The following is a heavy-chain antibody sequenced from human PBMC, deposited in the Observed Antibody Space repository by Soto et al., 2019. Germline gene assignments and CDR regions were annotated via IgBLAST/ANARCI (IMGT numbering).Heavy chain of an antibody. J-gene: IGHJ4*02. CDR3: ARAYYYDSSGYYQYYFDY. CDR2: ISSSSSYI. Sequence: LRLSCAASGFTFSSYSMNWVRQAPGKGLEWVSSISSSSSYIYYADSVKGRFTISRDNAKNSLYLQMNSLRAEDTAVYYCARAYYYDSSGYYQYYFDYWGQGTLVTVSS. V-gene: IGHV3-21*01. D-gene: IGHD3-22*01. CDR1: GFTFSSYS.